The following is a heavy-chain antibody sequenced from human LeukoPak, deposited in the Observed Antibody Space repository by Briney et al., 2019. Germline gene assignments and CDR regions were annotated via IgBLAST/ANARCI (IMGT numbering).Heavy chain of an antibody. CDR1: GGSISSSSYY. Sequence: PSETLSLTCTVSGGSISSSSYYWGWIRQPPGKGLEWIGSIYYSGSTYYNPSLKSRVTISVDTSKNQFSLKLSSVTAADTAVYYCARDRSPWLYGLGFDYWGQGTPVTVSS. V-gene: IGHV4-39*07. J-gene: IGHJ4*02. CDR2: IYYSGST. CDR3: ARDRSPWLYGLGFDY. D-gene: IGHD4-17*01.